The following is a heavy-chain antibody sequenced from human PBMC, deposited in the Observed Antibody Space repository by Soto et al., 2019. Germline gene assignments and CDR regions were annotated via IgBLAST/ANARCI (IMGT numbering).Heavy chain of an antibody. CDR3: AKLGWSDVGNDAFDI. J-gene: IGHJ3*02. CDR1: GFTFTNYA. Sequence: EVQLLESGGGLVQPGGSLRLSCAASGFTFTNYAMNWVRQAPGKGLEWVSAITDSGHSTYYADSVKGRFTISRDTSKNTLYLLMNSLRAEDTAVYYCAKLGWSDVGNDAFDIWGQGTMVTVSS. D-gene: IGHD6-19*01. CDR2: ITDSGHST. V-gene: IGHV3-23*01.